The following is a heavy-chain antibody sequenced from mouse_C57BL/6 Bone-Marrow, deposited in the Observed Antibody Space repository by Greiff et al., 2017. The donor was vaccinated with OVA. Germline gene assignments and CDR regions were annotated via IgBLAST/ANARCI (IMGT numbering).Heavy chain of an antibody. CDR2: IDPENGDT. V-gene: IGHV14-4*01. J-gene: IGHJ2*01. CDR1: GFNIKDDY. CDR3: TSYGNYVDFDY. D-gene: IGHD2-1*01. Sequence: VQLKESGAELVRPGASVKLSCTASGFNIKDDYMHWVKQRPEQGLEWIGWIDPENGDTEYASKFQGKATITADTSSNTAYLQLSSLTSEDTAVYYCTSYGNYVDFDYWGQGTTLTVSS.